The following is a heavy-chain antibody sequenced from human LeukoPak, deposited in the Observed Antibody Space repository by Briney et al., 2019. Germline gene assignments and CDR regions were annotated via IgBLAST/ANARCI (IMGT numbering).Heavy chain of an antibody. V-gene: IGHV1-2*02. CDR1: GYSFTGYY. CDR3: ARVAPNRRYCSGGSCLNYFDY. D-gene: IGHD2-15*01. Sequence: ASVKVSCKASGYSFTGYYMHWVRQAPGQGLEWMGWINPNSGDTKYAQKFQGRVTMTTDTSTSTAYMELRSLRSDDTAVYYCARVAPNRRYCSGGSCLNYFDYWGQGTLVTVSS. CDR2: INPNSGDT. J-gene: IGHJ4*02.